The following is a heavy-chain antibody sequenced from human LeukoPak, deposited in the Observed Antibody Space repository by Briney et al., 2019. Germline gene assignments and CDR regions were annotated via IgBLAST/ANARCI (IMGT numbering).Heavy chain of an antibody. CDR3: ARAVSIAVAGTRY. D-gene: IGHD6-19*01. Sequence: PGGSLRLSCAASGFTFSSYAMHWVRQAPGKGLEWVAVISYDGSNKYYADSVKGRFTISRDHSKNTLYLQMNSLRAEDTAVYYCARAVSIAVAGTRYWGQGTLVTVSS. CDR2: ISYDGSNK. J-gene: IGHJ4*02. CDR1: GFTFSSYA. V-gene: IGHV3-30-3*01.